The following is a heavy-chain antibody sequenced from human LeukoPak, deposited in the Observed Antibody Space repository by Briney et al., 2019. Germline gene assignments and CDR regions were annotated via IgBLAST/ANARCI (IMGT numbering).Heavy chain of an antibody. Sequence: ESLKISCKGSGYRFSSYWIGWVRQMPGKGLEWMGIIYPGDSNTRYSPSFQGQVTLSADTSISTAYLQWSSLKASDTAMYYCGSGDTYFDYWGQGTLVTVSS. CDR1: GYRFSSYW. V-gene: IGHV5-51*01. J-gene: IGHJ4*02. CDR2: IYPGDSNT. CDR3: GSGDTYFDY. D-gene: IGHD2-21*02.